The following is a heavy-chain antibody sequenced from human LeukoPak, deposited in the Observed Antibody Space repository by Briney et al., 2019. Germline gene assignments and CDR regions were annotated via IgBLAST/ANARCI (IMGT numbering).Heavy chain of an antibody. D-gene: IGHD2-8*01. CDR3: ARDGLPWGVLMVYAIPGFDY. V-gene: IGHV3-21*05. Sequence: GGSLRLSCAASGFTFSSDAMSWVRQAPGKGLEWVSYISSSSSYIYYADSVKGRFTISRDNAKNSLYLQMNSLRAEDTAVYYCARDGLPWGVLMVYAIPGFDYWGQGTLVTVSS. CDR1: GFTFSSDA. J-gene: IGHJ4*02. CDR2: ISSSSSYI.